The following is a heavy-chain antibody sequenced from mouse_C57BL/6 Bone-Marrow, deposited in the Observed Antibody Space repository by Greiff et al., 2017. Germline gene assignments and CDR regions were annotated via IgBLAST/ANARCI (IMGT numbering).Heavy chain of an antibody. D-gene: IGHD1-1*01. J-gene: IGHJ2*01. CDR1: GYTFTDYY. CDR2: INPYNGGT. Sequence: VQLQQSGPVLVKPGASVKMSCKASGYTFTDYYMNWVKQSHGKSLEWIGVINPYNGGTSYNQKFKGKATLTVDKSSSTAYMELNSLTSEDSAVYYCARSDYGSSYVDYFDYWGQGTTLTVSS. CDR3: ARSDYGSSYVDYFDY. V-gene: IGHV1-19*01.